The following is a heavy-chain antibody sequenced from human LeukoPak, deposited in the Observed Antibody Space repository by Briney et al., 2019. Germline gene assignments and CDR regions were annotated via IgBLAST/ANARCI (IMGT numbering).Heavy chain of an antibody. CDR2: INLDESNI. CDR3: ARVLNYYDSSGYYFSY. D-gene: IGHD3-22*01. CDR1: GFTFSNYW. Sequence: GGSLRLSCAASGFTFSNYWMYWVRQAPGKGLVWVSGINLDESNIRYADSVKGRFTISRDNAKNTLYLQMNSLRAEDTAVYYCARVLNYYDSSGYYFSYWGQGTLVTVSS. V-gene: IGHV3-74*01. J-gene: IGHJ4*02.